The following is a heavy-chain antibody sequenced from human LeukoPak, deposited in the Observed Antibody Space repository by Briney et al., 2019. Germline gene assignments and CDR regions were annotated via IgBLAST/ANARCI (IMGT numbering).Heavy chain of an antibody. CDR3: ARTASSGYFYFEY. D-gene: IGHD3-22*01. J-gene: IGHJ4*02. Sequence: GGSLRLSCAASGFTFSSYAMTWVRQAPGRGLEWVSAISGNGGTTYYADSVKGRFTISRDNSKNTLYLQMNSLRAEDTAVYYCARTASSGYFYFEYWGQGTLVTVSS. CDR1: GFTFSSYA. V-gene: IGHV3-23*01. CDR2: ISGNGGTT.